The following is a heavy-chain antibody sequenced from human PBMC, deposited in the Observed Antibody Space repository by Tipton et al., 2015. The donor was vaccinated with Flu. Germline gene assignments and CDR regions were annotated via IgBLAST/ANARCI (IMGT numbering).Heavy chain of an antibody. CDR3: ARSPYSSSWFFDY. Sequence: VQLVQSGGGLIQPGGSLRLSCAASGFTFSNYWMNWVRQAPGKGLEWVAKIKQGGTEKYYVDSVKGRFTISRDNAKSSLYLQMNSLRADDTAVYFCARSPYSSSWFFDYWGQGTMVTVSS. CDR2: IKQGGTEK. V-gene: IGHV3-7*01. D-gene: IGHD6-13*01. J-gene: IGHJ4*02. CDR1: GFTFSNYW.